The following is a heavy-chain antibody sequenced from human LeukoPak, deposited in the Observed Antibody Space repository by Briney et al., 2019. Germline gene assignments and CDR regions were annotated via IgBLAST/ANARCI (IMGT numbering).Heavy chain of an antibody. V-gene: IGHV1-8*03. D-gene: IGHD3-3*01. Sequence: ASVKVSCKASGYTFTSYDINWVRQATGQGLEWMGWMNPNSGNTGYAQKFQGRVTITRNTSISTAYMELSSLRSEDTAVYYCAADQTIFGVVPLAAFDPWGQGTLVTVSS. CDR2: MNPNSGNT. CDR1: GYTFTSYD. J-gene: IGHJ5*02. CDR3: AADQTIFGVVPLAAFDP.